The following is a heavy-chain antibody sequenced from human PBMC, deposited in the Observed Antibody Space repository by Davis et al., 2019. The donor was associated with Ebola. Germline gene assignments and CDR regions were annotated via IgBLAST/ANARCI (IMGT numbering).Heavy chain of an antibody. Sequence: AASVKVSCKASGYTFTTYGISWVRQAPGQGLEWMGWISTYNDNTNYAQKLQGRVTMTTDTSTSTAYMELRSLKSEDTAVYYCATSSQTVPPDYWGQGTLVTVSS. V-gene: IGHV1-18*01. CDR3: ATSSQTVPPDY. D-gene: IGHD4-17*01. CDR2: ISTYNDNT. CDR1: GYTFTTYG. J-gene: IGHJ4*02.